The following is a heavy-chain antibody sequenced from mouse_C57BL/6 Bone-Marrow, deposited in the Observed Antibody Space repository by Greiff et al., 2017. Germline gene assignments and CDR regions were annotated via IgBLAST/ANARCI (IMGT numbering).Heavy chain of an antibody. CDR1: GFTFSSYA. Sequence: DVMLVESGGGLVKPGGSLKLSCAASGFTFSSYAMSWVRQTPEKRLEWVATISDGGSYTYYPDNVKGRFTISRDNAKNNLYLQMSHLKSEDTAMYYCARDGDGYFFAYWGQGTLVTVSA. D-gene: IGHD2-3*01. CDR3: ARDGDGYFFAY. CDR2: ISDGGSYT. V-gene: IGHV5-4*01. J-gene: IGHJ3*01.